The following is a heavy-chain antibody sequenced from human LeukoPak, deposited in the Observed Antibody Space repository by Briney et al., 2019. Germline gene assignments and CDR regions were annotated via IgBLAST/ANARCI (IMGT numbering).Heavy chain of an antibody. Sequence: NPGGSLRLSCTVSGFTVSSNSWSWVRQAPGKGLEWVSFIYSGGNTHYSDSVKGRFTISRDNSKNTLYLQMNSLRAEDTAIYYCARRAGEYSHPYDYWGQGTLVTVSS. J-gene: IGHJ4*02. D-gene: IGHD2-15*01. V-gene: IGHV3-53*01. CDR3: ARRAGEYSHPYDY. CDR2: IYSGGNT. CDR1: GFTVSSNS.